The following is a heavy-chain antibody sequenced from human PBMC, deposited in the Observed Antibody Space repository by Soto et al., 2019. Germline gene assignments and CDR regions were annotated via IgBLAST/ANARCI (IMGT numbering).Heavy chain of an antibody. CDR1: GGSISSSSFH. D-gene: IGHD2-21*02. CDR3: ASRERAAGTAWRVDP. J-gene: IGHJ5*02. CDR2: IYYSGST. Sequence: QLQLQESGPGLVKPSETLSLTCTVSGGSISSSSFHWGWIRQPPGKGLEWIGSIYYSGSTYYSPSLKSRASTSYDPSQNQFALGLSSVTVADTAVYYCASRERAAGTAWRVDPWGQGALVTVSS. V-gene: IGHV4-39*01.